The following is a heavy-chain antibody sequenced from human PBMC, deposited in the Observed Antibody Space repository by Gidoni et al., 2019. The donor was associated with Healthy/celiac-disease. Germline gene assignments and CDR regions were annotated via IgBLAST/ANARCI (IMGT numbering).Heavy chain of an antibody. D-gene: IGHD4-17*01. Sequence: EVQLVESGGGLVQPGGSLRLSCAASGFTFSSYDMHWVRQATGTGLEWVSAIGTAGDTYYPGSVKGRFTISRENAKNSLYLQMNSLRAGDTAVYYCARGLNTAYGDDRTFDYWGQGTLVTVSS. J-gene: IGHJ4*02. CDR1: GFTFSSYD. CDR2: IGTAGDT. V-gene: IGHV3-13*01. CDR3: ARGLNTAYGDDRTFDY.